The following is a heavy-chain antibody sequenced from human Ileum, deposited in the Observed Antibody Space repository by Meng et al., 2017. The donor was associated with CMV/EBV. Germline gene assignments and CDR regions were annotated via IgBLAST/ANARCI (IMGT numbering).Heavy chain of an antibody. CDR3: ARDFGAVGTTNAFDY. D-gene: IGHD1/OR15-1a*01. J-gene: IGHJ4*02. Sequence: EVQLVESXXXXVXXGGVLRLSRVAYGFTFGSYWMHWVRQAPGKGLVWVSRINSDGSSTSYADFVKGRLTISRDNAKNTLYLQMNSLRVEDTAMYYCARDFGAVGTTNAFDYWGQGTLVTVSS. V-gene: IGHV3-74*01. CDR1: GFTFGSYW. CDR2: INSDGSST.